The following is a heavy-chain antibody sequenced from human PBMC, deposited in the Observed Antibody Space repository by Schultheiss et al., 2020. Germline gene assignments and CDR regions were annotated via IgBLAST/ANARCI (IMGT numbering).Heavy chain of an antibody. CDR1: GFTFSSYG. CDR3: ARERYGDYDLGWFDP. Sequence: GESLKISCAASGFTFSSYGMHWVRQAPGKGLEWVAVISYDGSNKYYADSVKGRFTISRDNSKNTLYLQMNSLRAADTTVYYCARERYGDYDLGWFDPWGQGTLVTVSS. V-gene: IGHV3-30*03. J-gene: IGHJ5*02. CDR2: ISYDGSNK. D-gene: IGHD4-17*01.